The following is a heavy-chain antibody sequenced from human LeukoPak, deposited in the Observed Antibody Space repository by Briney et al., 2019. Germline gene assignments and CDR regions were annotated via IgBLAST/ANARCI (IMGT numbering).Heavy chain of an antibody. CDR3: ARVVVGAIFDY. CDR1: GFTFSSYW. Sequence: GGSLRLSCAASGFTFSSYWMHWVRQAPGKGLVWVSRINSDGSSTSYADSVKGRFTISRDNAKNTLYLQMNSLRAEDTAVYYCARVVVGAIFDYWGQGTLVTVSP. J-gene: IGHJ4*02. D-gene: IGHD1-26*01. V-gene: IGHV3-74*01. CDR2: INSDGSST.